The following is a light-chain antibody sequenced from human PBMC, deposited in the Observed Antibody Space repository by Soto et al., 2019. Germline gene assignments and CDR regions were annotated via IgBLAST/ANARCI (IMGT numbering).Light chain of an antibody. J-gene: IGKJ5*01. CDR1: QDIGYW. CDR2: AAL. V-gene: IGKV1-12*01. Sequence: DIQMTQSPLSVSASVGDRVIITCRASQDIGYWLAWYQQIPGKAPKLLIYAALSLQSGVSSRFSSSGSGTNFPLPINSLQAEDVAFYYCQQANSFPLSFGQGKRLEIK. CDR3: QQANSFPLS.